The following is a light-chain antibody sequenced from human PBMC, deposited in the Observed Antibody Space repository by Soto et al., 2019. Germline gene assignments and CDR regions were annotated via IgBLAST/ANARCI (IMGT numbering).Light chain of an antibody. V-gene: IGKV3-15*01. J-gene: IGKJ2*01. CDR2: GAS. Sequence: EIVMTQSPATLSVSPGERATLSCRASQSVSSNLAWYQQKPGQAPRLLIYGASTRATGIPARFSGSVSGTEFTLTISSLQSEDFAVYYCQQYNNWPQTCGQGTKLEIK. CDR3: QQYNNWPQT. CDR1: QSVSSN.